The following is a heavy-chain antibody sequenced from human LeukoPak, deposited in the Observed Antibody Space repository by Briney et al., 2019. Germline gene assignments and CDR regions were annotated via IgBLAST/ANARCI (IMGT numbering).Heavy chain of an antibody. D-gene: IGHD5-18*01. V-gene: IGHV3-74*01. CDR3: ARGNTAMRYYYYYYMDV. CDR2: INSDGGST. J-gene: IGHJ6*03. Sequence: SGGSLRLSCAASGFTFRSYWMHWVRQAPGKGLVWVSRINSDGGSTTYADSVKGRFTISRDNAKNTLYLQMNSLRAEDTAVYYCARGNTAMRYYYYYYMDVWGKGTTVTISS. CDR1: GFTFRSYW.